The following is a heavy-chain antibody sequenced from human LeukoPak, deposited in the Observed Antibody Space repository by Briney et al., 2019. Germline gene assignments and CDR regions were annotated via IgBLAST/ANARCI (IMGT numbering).Heavy chain of an antibody. J-gene: IGHJ4*02. V-gene: IGHV3-7*03. Sequence: GGGLRLSCAASGFTFSSYWMSWVRQAPGRGVAGVANIKQAGSETYYVDSVKGRFTISRDNAKNSLYLQMNSLRAGDTAVYYCASLATIRGDFDYWGQGTLVTVSS. CDR2: IKQAGSET. CDR3: ASLATIRGDFDY. CDR1: GFTFSSYW. D-gene: IGHD5-12*01.